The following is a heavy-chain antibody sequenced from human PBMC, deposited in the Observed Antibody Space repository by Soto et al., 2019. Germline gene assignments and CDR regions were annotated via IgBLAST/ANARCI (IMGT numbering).Heavy chain of an antibody. V-gene: IGHV3-21*01. CDR2: ISSTTNYI. Sequence: LRLSCAASGFTFTRYSMNWVRQAPGKGLEWVSSISSTTNYIYYGDSMKGRFTISRDNAKKSLYLEMNSLRAEDTAVYYCARESEDLTSNFDYWGQGTLVTVSS. J-gene: IGHJ4*02. CDR1: GFTFTRYS. CDR3: ARESEDLTSNFDY.